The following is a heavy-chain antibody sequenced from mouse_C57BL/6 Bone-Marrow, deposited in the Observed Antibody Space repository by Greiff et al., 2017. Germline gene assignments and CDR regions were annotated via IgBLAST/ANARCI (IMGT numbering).Heavy chain of an antibody. Sequence: QVQLQQSGPELVKPGASVKISCKASGYAFSSSWMNWVKQRPGKGLEWVGRIYPGDGDTNYNGKFKGKATLTADQSSSTAYMQLSSLTSEDSAVYFCARGGMVTYYYAMDYWGQGTSVTVSS. J-gene: IGHJ4*01. D-gene: IGHD2-2*01. V-gene: IGHV1-82*01. CDR3: ARGGMVTYYYAMDY. CDR1: GYAFSSSW. CDR2: IYPGDGDT.